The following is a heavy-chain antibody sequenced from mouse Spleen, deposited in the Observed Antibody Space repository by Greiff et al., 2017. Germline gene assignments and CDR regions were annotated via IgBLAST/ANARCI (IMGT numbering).Heavy chain of an antibody. V-gene: IGHV1-15*01. CDR2: IDPETGGT. Sequence: QVQLQQSGAELVRPGASVTLSCKASGYTFTDYEMHWVKQTPVHGLEWIGAIDPETGGTAYNQKFKGKAILTADKSSSTAYMELRSLTSEDSAVYYCTRQTIYFDYWGQGTTLTVSS. CDR3: TRQTIYFDY. J-gene: IGHJ2*01. CDR1: GYTFTDYE. D-gene: IGHD1-1*02.